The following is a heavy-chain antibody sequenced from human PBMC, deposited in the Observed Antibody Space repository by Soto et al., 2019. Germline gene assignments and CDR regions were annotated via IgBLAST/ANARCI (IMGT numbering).Heavy chain of an antibody. CDR3: ARGGIALPDDYYYYGMDV. Sequence: QVQLVQSGAEVKKPGASVKVSCKASGYTFTSYYMHWVRQAPGQGLEWMGIINPSGGSTSYAQKFQGRVTMTRDTSTSTAYMELRSLRSDDTAVYYCARGGIALPDDYYYYGMDVWGQGTTVTVSS. CDR1: GYTFTSYY. V-gene: IGHV1-46*01. D-gene: IGHD6-19*01. J-gene: IGHJ6*02. CDR2: INPSGGST.